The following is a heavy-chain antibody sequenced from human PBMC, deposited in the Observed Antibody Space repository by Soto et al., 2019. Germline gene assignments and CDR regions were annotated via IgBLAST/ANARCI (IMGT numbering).Heavy chain of an antibody. D-gene: IGHD2-15*01. CDR1: GDSVSSSDFY. J-gene: IGHJ6*02. V-gene: IGHV4-61*08. CDR2: VYSTGTT. Sequence: NPSETLSLTCAVSGDSVSSSDFYWTWIRQPPGKPLEWIGYVYSTGTTNYSPSLKSRVDMSVDTSENQFSLKVRSVTAADAAVYFCARVSKPVAPKDGKSAYFYAVDVWGHGTTVTVSS. CDR3: ARVSKPVAPKDGKSAYFYAVDV.